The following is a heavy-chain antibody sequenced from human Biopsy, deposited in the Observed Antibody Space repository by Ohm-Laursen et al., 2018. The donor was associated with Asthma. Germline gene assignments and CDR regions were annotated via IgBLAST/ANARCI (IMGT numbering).Heavy chain of an antibody. V-gene: IGHV3-30*04. CDR1: GFTFDNYT. CDR3: ARGGLHYYEYYGMDV. CDR2: ISYDGRNT. Sequence: SLRLSCATSGFTFDNYTMHWVRQAPGKGLEWVTIISYDGRNTYYADSVEGRFTISRDNSKNTLFLQMSSLKPEDTAVYYCARGGLHYYEYYGMDVWGQGTTVTVSS. J-gene: IGHJ6*02. D-gene: IGHD2-21*02.